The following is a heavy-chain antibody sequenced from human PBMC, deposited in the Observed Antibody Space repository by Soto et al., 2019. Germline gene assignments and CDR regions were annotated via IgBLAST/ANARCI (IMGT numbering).Heavy chain of an antibody. D-gene: IGHD6-19*01. Sequence: SGPTLVNPTQTLTLTCTFSGFSLSTGGMGVGWIRQPPGKALEWLALIYWDGDRRYRPSLMSRLTIAKDTSKNQVVLRLTNVDPVDTATYYCAHRRGNGWLTNWGQGTLVTVSS. J-gene: IGHJ1*01. V-gene: IGHV2-5*02. CDR1: GFSLSTGGMG. CDR2: IYWDGDR. CDR3: AHRRGNGWLTN.